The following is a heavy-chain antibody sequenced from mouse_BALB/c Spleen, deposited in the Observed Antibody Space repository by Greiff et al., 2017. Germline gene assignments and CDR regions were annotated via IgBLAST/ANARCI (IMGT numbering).Heavy chain of an antibody. D-gene: IGHD2-1*01. Sequence: EVQLVESGAELVKPGASVKLSCTASGFNIKDTYMHWVKQRPEQGLEWIGRIDPANGNTKYDPKFQGKATITADTSSNTAYLQLSSLTSEDTAVYYCARGYGNYEGFAYWGQGTLVTVSA. V-gene: IGHV14-3*02. J-gene: IGHJ3*01. CDR3: ARGYGNYEGFAY. CDR1: GFNIKDTY. CDR2: IDPANGNT.